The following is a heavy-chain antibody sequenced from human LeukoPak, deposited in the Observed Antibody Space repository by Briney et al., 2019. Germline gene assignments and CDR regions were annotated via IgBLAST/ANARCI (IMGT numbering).Heavy chain of an antibody. V-gene: IGHV1-18*01. CDR1: GYTFTSYG. D-gene: IGHD3-3*01. J-gene: IGHJ6*03. CDR2: IRVYNGNT. CDR3: ARGVGIWSGYYQGHYYYYMDV. Sequence: RASVKVSCKASGYTFTSYGINWVRQAPGQGLEWMGWIRVYNGNTNYAQKLQGRVTMTTDTSTSTAYMELRSLRSDDTAIYYCARGVGIWSGYYQGHYYYYMDVWGKGTTVTVSS.